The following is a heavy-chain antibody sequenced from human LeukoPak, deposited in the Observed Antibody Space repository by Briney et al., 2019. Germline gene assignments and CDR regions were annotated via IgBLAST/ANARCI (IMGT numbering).Heavy chain of an antibody. CDR2: MNPNSGNT. D-gene: IGHD3-22*01. Sequence: ASVKVSCKASGHTFTSYDINWVRQATGQGLEWMGWMNPNSGNTGYAQKFQGRVTMTRNTSISTAYMELSSLRSEDTAVYYCARGRVYYYDSSGYYNWFDPWGQGTLVTVSS. CDR1: GHTFTSYD. CDR3: ARGRVYYYDSSGYYNWFDP. V-gene: IGHV1-8*01. J-gene: IGHJ5*02.